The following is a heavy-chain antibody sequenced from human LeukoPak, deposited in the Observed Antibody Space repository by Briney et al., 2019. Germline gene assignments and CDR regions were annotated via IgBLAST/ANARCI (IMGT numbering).Heavy chain of an antibody. CDR1: GGSISSYY. J-gene: IGHJ4*02. D-gene: IGHD5-12*01. CDR2: IYYSGST. V-gene: IGHV4-59*08. CDR3: ARQAFSAYDAPYYFDN. Sequence: SETLSLTCTVSGGSISSYYWSWIRQPPGKGLEWIGYIYYSGSTNYNPSLKSRVTISVDTSKNQFSLKLSSVTAADTAVYYCARQAFSAYDAPYYFDNWGQGTLVTVSS.